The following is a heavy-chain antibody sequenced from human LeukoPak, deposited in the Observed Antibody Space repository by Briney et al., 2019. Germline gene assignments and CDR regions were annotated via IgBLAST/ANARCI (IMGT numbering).Heavy chain of an antibody. CDR1: GFTFGDYY. D-gene: IGHD3-10*01. CDR2: ISSGGSTT. CDR3: ARSSFSLVRGVNWFDP. J-gene: IGHJ5*02. V-gene: IGHV3-11*04. Sequence: NPGGSLRLSCAASGFTFGDYYMSWIRQAPGKGLEWVSYISSGGSTTYYADSVEGRFTISRDDAKNSLYLQMNSLRAEDTALYYCARSSFSLVRGVNWFDPWGQGTLVTVSS.